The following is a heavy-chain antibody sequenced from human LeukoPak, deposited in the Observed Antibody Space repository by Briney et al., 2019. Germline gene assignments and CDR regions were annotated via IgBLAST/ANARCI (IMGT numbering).Heavy chain of an antibody. CDR3: ARDPPND. J-gene: IGHJ4*02. CDR1: GYTFTSYG. CDR2: ISAYNGNT. Sequence: ASVKVSCKASGYTFTSYGISWVRQAPGQGLEWMGWISAYNGNTNYAQKFQGRVTITADESTSTAYMELSSLRSEDTAVYYCARDPPNDWGQGTLVTVSS. V-gene: IGHV1-18*01.